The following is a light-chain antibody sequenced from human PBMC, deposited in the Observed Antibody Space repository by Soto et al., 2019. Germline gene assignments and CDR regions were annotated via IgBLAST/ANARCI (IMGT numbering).Light chain of an antibody. V-gene: IGKV3-20*01. Sequence: EIVMTQSPGTLSLSPGERATLSCRASQSVSSNYFAWLQQKPGQAPRLLTYGASSRATGIPDRFSGSGSGTNFTLTISRLEPEDFAVYHCQFYGTSPAFGQGTKWIS. CDR2: GAS. CDR3: QFYGTSPA. J-gene: IGKJ1*01. CDR1: QSVSSNY.